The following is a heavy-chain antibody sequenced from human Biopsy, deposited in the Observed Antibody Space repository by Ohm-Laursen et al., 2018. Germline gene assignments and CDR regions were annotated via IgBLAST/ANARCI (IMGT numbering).Heavy chain of an antibody. CDR1: GGSISSYY. CDR3: ARGSNDFGGLYFPR. CDR2: IYYSGST. Sequence: SETLSLTCTVSGGSISSYYWSWIRQPPGKGLEWIGYIYYSGSTNYNPSLKSRVTISVDKSKNQFSLKLSSVTAADTAVYYCARGSNDFGGLYFPRWGQGTLLTVSS. D-gene: IGHD4-23*01. V-gene: IGHV4-59*08. J-gene: IGHJ4*02.